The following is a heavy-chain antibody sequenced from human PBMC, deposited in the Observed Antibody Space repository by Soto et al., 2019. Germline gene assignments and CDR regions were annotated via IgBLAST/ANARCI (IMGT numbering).Heavy chain of an antibody. V-gene: IGHV3-7*01. CDR2: ISGGASDK. Sequence: EVPLVESGGRLVQPGGSLRLSCAASGFMFSAYWMSWVRQDPGKGLEWVATISGGASDKFYVDSVKGRFTISRDDSKNTLYLQMNSLRDEDTAVYYCVREDWHRFDSWGQGTLVTVSS. CDR1: GFMFSAYW. D-gene: IGHD2-21*01. J-gene: IGHJ4*02. CDR3: VREDWHRFDS.